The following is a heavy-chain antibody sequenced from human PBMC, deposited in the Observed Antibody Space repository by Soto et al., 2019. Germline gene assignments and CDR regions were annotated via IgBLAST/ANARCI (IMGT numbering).Heavy chain of an antibody. D-gene: IGHD6-19*01. J-gene: IGHJ4*02. CDR2: ISAYNGNT. Sequence: ALVKLSCKASGYTFTSYGISWVRQAPGQGLEWMGWISAYNGNTNYAQKLQGRVTMTTDTSTSTAYMELRSLRSDDTAVYYCARDIPPSSSGWYPRFDYWGQGTLVTVSS. V-gene: IGHV1-18*01. CDR1: GYTFTSYG. CDR3: ARDIPPSSSGWYPRFDY.